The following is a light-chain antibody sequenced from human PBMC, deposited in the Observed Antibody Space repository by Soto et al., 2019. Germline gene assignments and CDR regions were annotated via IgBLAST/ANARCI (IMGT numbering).Light chain of an antibody. V-gene: IGKV3-20*01. CDR3: QQYGSSPKT. Sequence: EIFLTQSPGTLSLSPGERATLSCRASQSVSSSYLAWYQQKPGQAPRLLIYAASTRATGIPDRFSGSGSGTDFTLTISRLEPEDFAVYYCQQYGSSPKTFGQGTKVDIK. J-gene: IGKJ1*01. CDR2: AAS. CDR1: QSVSSSY.